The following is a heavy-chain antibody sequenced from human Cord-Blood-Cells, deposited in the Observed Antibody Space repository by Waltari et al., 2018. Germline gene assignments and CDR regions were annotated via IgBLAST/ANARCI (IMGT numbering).Heavy chain of an antibody. CDR3: ARHEWLSDFQH. J-gene: IGHJ1*01. CDR1: GGSFSGYY. V-gene: IGHV4-34*01. Sequence: QVQLQQWGAGLLKPSETLSLTCAVYGGSFSGYYWSWIRQPPGKGLEWIGEINHSGSTNYNPSLKSRVTISVDTSKNQFSLKLSSVTAADTAVYYCARHEWLSDFQHWGQGTLVTVSS. CDR2: INHSGST. D-gene: IGHD6-19*01.